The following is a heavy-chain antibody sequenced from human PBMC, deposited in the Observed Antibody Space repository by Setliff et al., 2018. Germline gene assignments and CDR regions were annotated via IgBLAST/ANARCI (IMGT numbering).Heavy chain of an antibody. J-gene: IGHJ2*01. Sequence: SETLSLTCTVSGGSISSSTFYWGWIRQPPGKGPEWIGSINYYGSIFNDGTTYSTYYNPSLKSRVTISIDTSKSQFSLKLSSVTAADTALYYCARNPDFLQYSFDLWGRGTLVTVSS. CDR2: INYYGSIFNDGTTYST. D-gene: IGHD6-6*01. CDR1: GGSISSSTFY. CDR3: ARNPDFLQYSFDL. V-gene: IGHV4-39*07.